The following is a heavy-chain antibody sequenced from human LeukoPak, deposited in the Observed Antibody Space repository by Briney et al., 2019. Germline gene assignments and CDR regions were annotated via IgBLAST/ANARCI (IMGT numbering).Heavy chain of an antibody. CDR1: GFTFSSYA. V-gene: IGHV3-23*01. J-gene: IGHJ4*02. D-gene: IGHD5-12*01. Sequence: PGGSLRLSCAASGFTFSSYAMSWVRQAPGKGLEWVSAISGSGGSTYYADSVKGRFTISRDNSKNTLYLQMNSLRAEDTAVYYCAKSQVATSLRYYFDYWGQGTLVTVSS. CDR3: AKSQVATSLRYYFDY. CDR2: ISGSGGST.